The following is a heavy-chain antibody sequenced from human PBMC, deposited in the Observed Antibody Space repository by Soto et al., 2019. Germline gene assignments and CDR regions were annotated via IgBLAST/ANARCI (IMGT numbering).Heavy chain of an antibody. V-gene: IGHV3-30-3*01. CDR2: ISYDGSNK. D-gene: IGHD6-13*01. CDR1: GFTFSSYA. J-gene: IGHJ4*02. Sequence: RRLSCAASGFTFSSYAMHWVRQAPGKGLEWVAVISYDGSNKYYADSVKGRFTISRDNSKNTLYLQMNSLRAEDTAVYYCARNSSSWYFDYWGQGTLVTVSS. CDR3: ARNSSSWYFDY.